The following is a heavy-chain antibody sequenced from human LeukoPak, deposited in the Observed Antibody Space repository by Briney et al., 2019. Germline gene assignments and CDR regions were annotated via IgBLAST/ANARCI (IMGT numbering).Heavy chain of an antibody. CDR1: GYNFTIRW. J-gene: IGHJ4*02. CDR2: IYPGDSET. Sequence: GESLKISCKGSGYNFTIRWIGWVRQMPGKGLEWMGIIYPGDSETRYNPSFQGQITISADKSISTAYVQWSSLKASDTAMYYCARSHDYSNYVAFWGQGTLVTVSS. D-gene: IGHD4-11*01. CDR3: ARSHDYSNYVAF. V-gene: IGHV5-51*01.